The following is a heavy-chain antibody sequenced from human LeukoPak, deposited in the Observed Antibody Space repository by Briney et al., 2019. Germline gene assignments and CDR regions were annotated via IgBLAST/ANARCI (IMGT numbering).Heavy chain of an antibody. CDR3: ARVVGGSYLGHEAFDI. Sequence: SETLSLTCTVSGGSISSGSYYWSWIRQPAGKGLEWIGRIYTSGSTNYNPSLKSRVTISVDTSKNQFSLKLSSVTAADTAVYYCARVVGGSYLGHEAFDIWGQGTMVTVSS. J-gene: IGHJ3*02. D-gene: IGHD1-26*01. CDR2: IYTSGST. V-gene: IGHV4-61*02. CDR1: GGSISSGSYY.